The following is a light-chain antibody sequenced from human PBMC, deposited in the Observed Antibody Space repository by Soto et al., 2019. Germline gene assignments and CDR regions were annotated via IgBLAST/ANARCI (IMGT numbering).Light chain of an antibody. Sequence: IVLTKSPGSLSLSPGERATLSCRASQRLXSSYLTWYQQKPGQAPRLLTYDAFNSATGIPARLSGSGSATDFTPPISSLQPDDVATYYCQQYNRYFHTFGQGTKVDIK. V-gene: IGKV3D-7*01. J-gene: IGKJ1*01. CDR2: DAF. CDR1: QRLXSSY. CDR3: QQYNRYFHT.